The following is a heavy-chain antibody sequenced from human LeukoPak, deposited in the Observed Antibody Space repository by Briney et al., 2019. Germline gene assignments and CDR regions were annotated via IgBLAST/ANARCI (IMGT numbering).Heavy chain of an antibody. D-gene: IGHD3-10*01. CDR1: GFTFSSYS. V-gene: IGHV3-21*01. J-gene: IGHJ6*03. Sequence: GGSLRLSCAASGFTFSSYSMNWVRQAPGKGLEWVSSISSSSSYIYYADSVKGRFTISRDNAKNSLYLQMNSLRAEDTAVYYCAREMVRGVITPYYYYYMDVWGKGTTVTVSS. CDR3: AREMVRGVITPYYYYYMDV. CDR2: ISSSSSYI.